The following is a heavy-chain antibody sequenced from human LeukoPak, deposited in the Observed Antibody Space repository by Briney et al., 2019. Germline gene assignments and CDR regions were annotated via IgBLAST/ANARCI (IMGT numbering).Heavy chain of an antibody. CDR1: GYTFTGYY. Sequence: ASVKVSCKASGYTFTGYYMHWVRQAPGQGLEWMGWINPNHGDTNYAQKFQDRVTMTRDTSISTAYMHLSRLRSAHTAVYYFSRDPHILTGEDFGYWGQGTLVTV. V-gene: IGHV1-2*02. J-gene: IGHJ4*02. CDR3: SRDPHILTGEDFGY. D-gene: IGHD3-9*01. CDR2: INPNHGDT.